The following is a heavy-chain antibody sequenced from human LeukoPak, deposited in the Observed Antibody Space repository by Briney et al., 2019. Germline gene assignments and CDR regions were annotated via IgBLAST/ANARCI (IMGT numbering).Heavy chain of an antibody. J-gene: IGHJ5*02. CDR1: GFTFSSYG. CDR3: AKDSSPFYYDSSGYPES. CDR2: IRYDGSNK. V-gene: IGHV3-30*02. Sequence: GGSLRLSCAASGFTFSSYGMHWVRQAPGKGLEWVAFIRYDGSNKYYADSVKGRFTISRDNSKNTLYLQMNSLRAEDTAVYYCAKDSSPFYYDSSGYPESWGQGTLVTVSS. D-gene: IGHD3-22*01.